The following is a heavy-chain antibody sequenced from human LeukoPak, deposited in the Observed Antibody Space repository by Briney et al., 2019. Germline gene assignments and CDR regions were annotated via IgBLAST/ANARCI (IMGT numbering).Heavy chain of an antibody. V-gene: IGHV3-11*04. CDR2: ISSSGSML. CDR3: TRRPYSSSWYYFDY. D-gene: IGHD6-13*01. J-gene: IGHJ4*02. Sequence: GGSLRLSCAVSGFTFSDYYMSWVRQAPGKGLEWVSYISSSGSMLPYADSVEGRFTISRDNAKNSLYLQMSSLRVEDTAVYYCTRRPYSSSWYYFDYWGQGTLVTVSS. CDR1: GFTFSDYY.